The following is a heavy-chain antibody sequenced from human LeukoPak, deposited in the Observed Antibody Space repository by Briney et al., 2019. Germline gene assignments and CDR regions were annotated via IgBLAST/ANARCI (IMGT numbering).Heavy chain of an antibody. Sequence: SQTLSITWTVSGGSISSGDYYWSWLRPPPGKGLEWIGYIYYSGSTYYNPSLKSRVTISVDTSKNQFSLKLSSVTAADTAVYYCARSLYGDYGYFQHWGQGTLVTVSS. D-gene: IGHD4-17*01. V-gene: IGHV4-30-4*01. CDR2: IYYSGST. CDR3: ARSLYGDYGYFQH. CDR1: GGSISSGDYY. J-gene: IGHJ1*01.